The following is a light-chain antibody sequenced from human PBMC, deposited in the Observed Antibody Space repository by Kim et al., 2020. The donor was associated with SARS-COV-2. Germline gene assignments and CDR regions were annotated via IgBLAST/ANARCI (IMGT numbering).Light chain of an antibody. V-gene: IGLV1-36*01. CDR3: RACDDRLNGLV. J-gene: IGLJ2*01. CDR1: SSSIGNNA. CDR2: FDD. Sequence: HRVTISCSGSSSSIGNNAVTWYQQIRGKAPKLLSYFDDLLPSGVCDRFSRSQSGTSAPLASSGLQSEDGAAYYCRACDDRLNGLVFGGGTKLTVL.